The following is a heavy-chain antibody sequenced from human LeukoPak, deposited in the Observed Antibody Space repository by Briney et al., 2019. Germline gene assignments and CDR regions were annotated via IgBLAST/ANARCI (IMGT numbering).Heavy chain of an antibody. D-gene: IGHD2-2*01. CDR1: GFTFSGSA. CDR2: IRSKANNYAT. Sequence: GGSLRLSCAASGFTFSGSALHWVRQASGKGLEWVGRIRSKANNYATAYAASVKGRFTISRDDSKNTAYLQMNSLKTEDTAVYYCASGGYCSSTSCYGENWGQGTLVTVFS. J-gene: IGHJ4*02. V-gene: IGHV3-73*01. CDR3: ASGGYCSSTSCYGEN.